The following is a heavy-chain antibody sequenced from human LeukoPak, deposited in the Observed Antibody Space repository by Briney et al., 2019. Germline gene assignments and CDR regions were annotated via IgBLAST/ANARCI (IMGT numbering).Heavy chain of an antibody. CDR2: ISAYNGNT. CDR3: ARDEGLRYFDWLLSPLDAFDI. J-gene: IGHJ3*02. CDR1: GYTFTSYG. D-gene: IGHD3-9*01. Sequence: ASVKVSCKASGYTFTSYGISWVRQAPGQGLEWMGWISAYNGNTNYAQKLQGRVTMTTDTSTSTAYMELRSLRSDDTAVYYCARDEGLRYFDWLLSPLDAFDIWGQGTMVTVSS. V-gene: IGHV1-18*01.